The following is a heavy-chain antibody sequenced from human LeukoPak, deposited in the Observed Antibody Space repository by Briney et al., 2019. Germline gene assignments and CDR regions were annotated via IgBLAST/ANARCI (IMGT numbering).Heavy chain of an antibody. D-gene: IGHD6-19*01. J-gene: IGHJ3*02. CDR2: ISAYNGNT. CDR3: ARRGYSRGWYGENAFDI. Sequence: GASVKVSCKASGYTFTSYGISWVRQAPGQGLEWMGWISAYNGNTNYAQKLQGRVTMTTDTSTSTAYMELRSLRSDDTAVYYCARRGYSRGWYGENAFDIWGQGTMVTVSS. CDR1: GYTFTSYG. V-gene: IGHV1-18*01.